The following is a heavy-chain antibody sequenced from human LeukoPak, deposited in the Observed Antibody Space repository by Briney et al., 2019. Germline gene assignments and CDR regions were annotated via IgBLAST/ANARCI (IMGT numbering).Heavy chain of an antibody. D-gene: IGHD3-16*01. J-gene: IGHJ4*02. CDR2: IYYSGST. V-gene: IGHV4-39*02. CDR1: SGSISSSSYY. Sequence: SETLSLTCTVSSGSISSSSYYWGWIRQPPGKGLEWIGSIYYSGSTYYNPSLKSRVTISVDTSKNQFSLKLSSVTAADTAVYYCAREGGMIPYYFDYWGQGTLVTVSS. CDR3: AREGGMIPYYFDY.